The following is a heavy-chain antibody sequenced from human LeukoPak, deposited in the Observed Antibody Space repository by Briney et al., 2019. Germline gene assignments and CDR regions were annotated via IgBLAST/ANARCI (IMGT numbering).Heavy chain of an antibody. CDR2: MNPNSGNT. CDR3: ARDRDPALLDY. CDR1: GYTFSSYD. V-gene: IGHV1-8*01. J-gene: IGHJ4*02. Sequence: ASVKVSCKASGYTFSSYDINWVRQATGQGLEWMGWMNPNSGNTGYAQKFQGRVTMTRDTSISTAYMELSRLRSDDTAVYYCARDRDPALLDYWGQGTLVTVSS.